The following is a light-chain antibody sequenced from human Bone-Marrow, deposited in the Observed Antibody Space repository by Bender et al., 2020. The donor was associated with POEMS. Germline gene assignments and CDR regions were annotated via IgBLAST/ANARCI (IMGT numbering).Light chain of an antibody. CDR2: QDT. Sequence: SYDLTQPPSVSVSPGQTATITCSGDKLGKRDKYVSWYQQRPGQPPVLVIYQDTKRPSGIPERFSGSNSGNAATLTISGTQAMDEADYYCQTWDSSTGMVFGGGTKLTVL. CDR1: KLGKRDKY. J-gene: IGLJ2*01. CDR3: QTWDSSTGMV. V-gene: IGLV3-1*01.